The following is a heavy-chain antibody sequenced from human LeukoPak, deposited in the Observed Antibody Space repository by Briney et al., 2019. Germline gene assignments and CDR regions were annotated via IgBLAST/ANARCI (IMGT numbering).Heavy chain of an antibody. Sequence: GGSLRLSCAASGFTFSSYAMSWVRQAPGKGLEWVSAISGSGGSTYYADSVKGRFTISRDNSKNTLYLQMNSLRAEDTAVYYCAKSTFHDFWSGYYPSGGFGYWGQGTLVTVSS. J-gene: IGHJ4*02. D-gene: IGHD3-3*01. V-gene: IGHV3-23*01. CDR1: GFTFSSYA. CDR2: ISGSGGST. CDR3: AKSTFHDFWSGYYPSGGFGY.